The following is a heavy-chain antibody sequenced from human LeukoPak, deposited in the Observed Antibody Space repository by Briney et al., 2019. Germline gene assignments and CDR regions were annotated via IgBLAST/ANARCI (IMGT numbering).Heavy chain of an antibody. J-gene: IGHJ4*02. CDR1: GFTFSDYW. V-gene: IGHV3-74*01. Sequence: PGGSLRLSCAASGFTFSDYWMHWVRQAPGKGLVWVSRINSDGSSTTYADSVKGRFTISRDNAKNTLYLQMNSLRAEDMAVYYCARHRYGAFDYWGRGTLVTVSS. CDR3: ARHRYGAFDY. D-gene: IGHD3-10*01. CDR2: INSDGSST.